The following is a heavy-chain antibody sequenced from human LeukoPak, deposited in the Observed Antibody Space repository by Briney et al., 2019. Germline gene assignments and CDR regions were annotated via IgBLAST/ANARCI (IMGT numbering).Heavy chain of an antibody. CDR2: ISAYNGNT. D-gene: IGHD2-2*01. CDR3: ARGGYQLLSLNYYYYMDV. CDR1: GYTFTSYG. Sequence: ASVKVSCKASGYTFTSYGISWVRQAPGQGLEWMGWISAYNGNTNYAQKLQGRVTMTTDTSTSTAYMELRSLRSDDTAVYYCARGGYQLLSLNYYYYMDVWGKGTTVTVSS. J-gene: IGHJ6*03. V-gene: IGHV1-18*01.